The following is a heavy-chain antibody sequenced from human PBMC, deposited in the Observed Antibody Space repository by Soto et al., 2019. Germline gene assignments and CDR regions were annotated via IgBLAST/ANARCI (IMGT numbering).Heavy chain of an antibody. J-gene: IGHJ4*02. Sequence: PGGSLRLSCAVSGFTFSDYYMTWIRQAPGKGLEWVSYISSSTSHTNYADSVKGRFTISRDSAKNSLFLQMNSLRAEDTAVYYCARGRGAAADYFDFWGQGTPVTVSS. CDR3: ARGRGAAADYFDF. CDR2: ISSSTSHT. CDR1: GFTFSDYY. D-gene: IGHD6-13*01. V-gene: IGHV3-11*05.